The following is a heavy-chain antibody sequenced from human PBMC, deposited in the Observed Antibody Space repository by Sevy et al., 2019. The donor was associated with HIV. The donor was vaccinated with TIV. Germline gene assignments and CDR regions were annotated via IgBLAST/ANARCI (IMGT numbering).Heavy chain of an antibody. CDR2: IYYSGST. Sequence: SETLSLTCTVSGGSISSSSYYWGWIRQPPGKGLEWIGSIYYSGSTYYNPSLKSRVTISVDTSKNQFSLKLSSVTAADTAVYYCARRSVLILYYFDYWGQGTLVTVSS. D-gene: IGHD2-8*01. J-gene: IGHJ4*02. CDR1: GGSISSSSYY. CDR3: ARRSVLILYYFDY. V-gene: IGHV4-39*01.